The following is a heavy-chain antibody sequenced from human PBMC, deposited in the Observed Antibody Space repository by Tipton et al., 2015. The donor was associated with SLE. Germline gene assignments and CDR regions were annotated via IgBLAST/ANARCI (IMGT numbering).Heavy chain of an antibody. CDR2: IYSTGST. Sequence: TLSLTCTVSGGSIDSYYGGWIRQPPGKGLEWIGYIYSTGSTKYNPSLRSRATISVDTSKNQYSLNLHSVTAADTAVYYCARRWGGNGYDFWGQGTLVTVSS. CDR1: GGSIDSYY. CDR3: ARRWGGNGYDF. D-gene: IGHD4-23*01. J-gene: IGHJ4*02. V-gene: IGHV4-4*09.